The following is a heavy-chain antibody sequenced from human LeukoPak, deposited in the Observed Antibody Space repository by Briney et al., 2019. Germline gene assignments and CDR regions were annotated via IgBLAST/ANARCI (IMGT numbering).Heavy chain of an antibody. J-gene: IGHJ3*02. Sequence: GGSLRLSCAASGFTFSSYSMNWVRQAPGKGLEWVSYISSGSSTIYYADSVKGRFTISRDNAKNSLYLQMNSLRAEDTAVYYCARDRGYSYAFDIWGQGTMVTVSS. CDR1: GFTFSSYS. D-gene: IGHD5-18*01. CDR2: ISSGSSTI. V-gene: IGHV3-48*04. CDR3: ARDRGYSYAFDI.